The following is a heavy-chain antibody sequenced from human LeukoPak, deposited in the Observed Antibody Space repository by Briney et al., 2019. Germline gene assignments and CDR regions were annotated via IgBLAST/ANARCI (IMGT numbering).Heavy chain of an antibody. J-gene: IGHJ4*02. CDR3: AKSYGANYFDY. D-gene: IGHD4-17*01. CDR1: GFTFSSYG. V-gene: IGHV3-30*02. Sequence: GGSLRLSCAASGFTFSSYGMHWVRQAPDKGLEWVAFIRYDASSTYYGDSVKGRFTISRDNSKSTVYLQMNRPRVEDTAMYYCAKSYGANYFDYWGQGALVIVSS. CDR2: IRYDASST.